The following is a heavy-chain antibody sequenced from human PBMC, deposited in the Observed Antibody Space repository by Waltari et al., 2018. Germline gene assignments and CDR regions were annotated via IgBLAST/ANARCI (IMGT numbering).Heavy chain of an antibody. CDR2: IKQDESEK. V-gene: IGHV3-7*01. CDR1: GFPFSTLW. J-gene: IGHJ2*01. Sequence: EVQLVESGGDLVQPGGSLRLPCVASGFPFSTLWMSWVRQAPGKGLEWVANIKQDESEKYYVDSVKGRFTISRDNTKNSVYLQMNSLRAEDTAVYYCARGLLEWLLSYWYFDLWGRGTLVTVSS. CDR3: ARGLLEWLLSYWYFDL. D-gene: IGHD3-3*01.